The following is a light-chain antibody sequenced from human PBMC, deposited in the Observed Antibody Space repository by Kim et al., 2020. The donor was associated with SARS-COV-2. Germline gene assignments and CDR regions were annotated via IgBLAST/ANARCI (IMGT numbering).Light chain of an antibody. CDR3: QQFDSYSYT. V-gene: IGKV1-5*03. J-gene: IGKJ2*01. CDR2: KAS. Sequence: SASIGDSVTITCRASRSISSWLAWYQQKPGKAPRLLIYKASTLESGVPSRFSGSGSGTEFTLTINSLQPDDFATYYCQQFDSYSYTFGQGTKLEIK. CDR1: RSISSW.